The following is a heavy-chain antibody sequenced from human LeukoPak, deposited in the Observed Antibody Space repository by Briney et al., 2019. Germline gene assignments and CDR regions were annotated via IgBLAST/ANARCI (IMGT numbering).Heavy chain of an antibody. D-gene: IGHD2-2*01. CDR3: ARDRGVVPAASRFDP. CDR2: IKQDGSEK. Sequence: GGSLRLSCAASGFTFSSYWMSWVRQAPGKGLEWVANIKQDGSEKYYVDSVKGRFTISRDNAKNSPYLQMNSLRAEDTAVYYCARDRGVVPAASRFDPWGQGTLVTVSS. CDR1: GFTFSSYW. J-gene: IGHJ5*02. V-gene: IGHV3-7*01.